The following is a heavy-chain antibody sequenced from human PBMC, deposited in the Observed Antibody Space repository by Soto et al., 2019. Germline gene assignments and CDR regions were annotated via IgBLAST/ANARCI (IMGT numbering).Heavy chain of an antibody. Sequence: TSETLSLTCTVSGGSISPYDWTWIRQPPGKGLEWIGDIYYIGSTNYKSSLKSRITISVDTSKNQLSLTLSSVTAADTAVYYCTRANYFDCWGQGTLVTVSS. CDR1: GGSISPYD. J-gene: IGHJ4*02. CDR2: IYYIGST. CDR3: TRANYFDC. V-gene: IGHV4-59*01.